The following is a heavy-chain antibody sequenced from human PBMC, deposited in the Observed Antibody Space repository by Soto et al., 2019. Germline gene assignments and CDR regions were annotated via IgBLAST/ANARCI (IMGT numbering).Heavy chain of an antibody. V-gene: IGHV3-23*01. Sequence: GGSLRLSCAASGFPFSTYPMNWVRQVPGKGLEWVSGISGSGISTFYADSVKGRFTISRDNSKNTVYLQMNRLRAEDTALYYCVKMKVNTESYYYFGMDVWGQGTTVTVSS. CDR3: VKMKVNTESYYYFGMDV. J-gene: IGHJ6*02. CDR2: ISGSGIST. D-gene: IGHD3-10*01. CDR1: GFPFSTYP.